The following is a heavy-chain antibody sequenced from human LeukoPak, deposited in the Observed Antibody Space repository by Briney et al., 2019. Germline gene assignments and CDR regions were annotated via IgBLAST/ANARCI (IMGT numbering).Heavy chain of an antibody. CDR3: AKGGNIRVLDYYYYMDV. V-gene: IGHV4-39*07. CDR2: IYYSGST. D-gene: IGHD2/OR15-2a*01. J-gene: IGHJ6*03. Sequence: SETLSLTCTVSGGYISSSSYYWGWIRQPPGKGLEWIGSIYYSGSTYYNPSLKSRVTISVDTSKNQFSLKLSSVTAADTAVYYCAKGGNIRVLDYYYYMDVWGKGTTVTVSS. CDR1: GGYISSSSYY.